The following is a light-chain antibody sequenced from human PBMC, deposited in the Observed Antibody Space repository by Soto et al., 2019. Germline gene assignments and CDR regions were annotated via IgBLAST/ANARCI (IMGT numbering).Light chain of an antibody. CDR1: QSIRSY. V-gene: IGKV3-11*01. CDR2: DAS. Sequence: EVVLTQSPATLSLSPGESATLSCRASQSIRSYLAWYQQKPGQAPRLLISDASNRATCIPARFSGSGSGTDFTLTISSLEPEDFAVYYCQQRTNWPPRYTFGQGTKLEIK. J-gene: IGKJ2*01. CDR3: QQRTNWPPRYT.